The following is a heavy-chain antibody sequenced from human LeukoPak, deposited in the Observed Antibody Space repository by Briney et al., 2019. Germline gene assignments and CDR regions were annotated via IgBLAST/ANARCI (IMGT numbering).Heavy chain of an antibody. CDR2: ITPILGTV. Sequence: ASVKVSCKPSGGTFSSYAISWVRQAPGQGLEWMGRITPILGTVNYAQKFQGRVTFDADKSTRTAYMELSSLTSEDTAVYFCAQLPATMHAVGYYFDYWGQGTLVTVSS. J-gene: IGHJ4*02. CDR3: AQLPATMHAVGYYFDY. V-gene: IGHV1-69*04. D-gene: IGHD5-12*01. CDR1: GGTFSSYA.